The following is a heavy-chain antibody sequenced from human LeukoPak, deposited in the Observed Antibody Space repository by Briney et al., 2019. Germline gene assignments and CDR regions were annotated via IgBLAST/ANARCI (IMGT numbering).Heavy chain of an antibody. CDR3: ARQHIVVVTARFGFDY. Sequence: PSETLSLTCAVYGGSFSGYYWSWIRQPPGKGLEWIGSIYYSGSTYYNPSLKSRVTISVDTSKNQFSLKLSSVTAADTAVYYCARQHIVVVTARFGFDYWGQGTLVTVSS. J-gene: IGHJ4*02. CDR1: GGSFSGYY. D-gene: IGHD2-21*02. V-gene: IGHV4-34*01. CDR2: IYYSGST.